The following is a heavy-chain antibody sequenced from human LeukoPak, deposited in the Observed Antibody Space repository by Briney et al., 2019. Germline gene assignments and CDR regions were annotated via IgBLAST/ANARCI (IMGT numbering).Heavy chain of an antibody. J-gene: IGHJ6*02. CDR1: GGSISSYY. D-gene: IGHD3-9*01. CDR2: IYYSGST. Sequence: SETLSLTCTVSGGSISSYYWSWIRQPPGKGLEWIGYIYYSGSTNYNPSLKSRVAISVDTSMNQFSLKLSSVTAADTAVYYCARGTRVLRYFDWLSPLDYYYGMDVWGQGTTVTVSS. CDR3: ARGTRVLRYFDWLSPLDYYYGMDV. V-gene: IGHV4-59*01.